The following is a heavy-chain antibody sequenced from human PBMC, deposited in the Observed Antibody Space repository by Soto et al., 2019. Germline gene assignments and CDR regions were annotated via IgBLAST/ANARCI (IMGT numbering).Heavy chain of an antibody. V-gene: IGHV4-39*01. Sequence: TSETLSLTCTVSGGSISSSSYYWGWIRQPPGKGLEWIGSIYYSGSTYYNPSLKSRVTISVDTSKNQFSLKLSSVTAADTAVYYCARSQYSSSFRFDYWGQGTLVTVSS. CDR1: GGSISSSSYY. J-gene: IGHJ4*02. CDR3: ARSQYSSSFRFDY. CDR2: IYYSGST. D-gene: IGHD6-6*01.